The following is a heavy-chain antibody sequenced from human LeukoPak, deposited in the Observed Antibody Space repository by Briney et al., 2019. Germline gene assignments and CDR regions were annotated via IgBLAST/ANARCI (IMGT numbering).Heavy chain of an antibody. D-gene: IGHD1-7*01. J-gene: IGHJ3*01. V-gene: IGHV4-59*08. Sequence: SETLSLTCSVSGDSITNFFWSWIRQTPGRELEWIGLIFHSGSSGSTYYSPSLQSRVTMSVDTSRNQFSLKLSSVTAADTAVYYCARHIPTTGTVFDLWGQGTMVIVSS. CDR2: IFHSGSSGST. CDR1: GDSITNFF. CDR3: ARHIPTTGTVFDL.